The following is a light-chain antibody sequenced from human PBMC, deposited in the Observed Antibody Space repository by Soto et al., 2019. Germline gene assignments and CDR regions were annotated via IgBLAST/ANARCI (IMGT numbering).Light chain of an antibody. CDR2: DAS. V-gene: IGKV3-11*01. Sequence: EIVLTQSPATRSLSPGERATLSCRASQSVGTFFAWYQQKPGQAPRLLIYDASNRATGIPARFSGSGSGTDFTLTISSLEPEDFAVYYCQQCYNWPQWTFGQGTKVDIK. J-gene: IGKJ1*01. CDR1: QSVGTF. CDR3: QQCYNWPQWT.